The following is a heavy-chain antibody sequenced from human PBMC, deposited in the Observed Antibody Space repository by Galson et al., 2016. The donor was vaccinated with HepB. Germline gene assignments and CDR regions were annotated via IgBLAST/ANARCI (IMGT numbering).Heavy chain of an antibody. CDR3: ARGTFCSGDSCYSPAFDM. J-gene: IGHJ3*02. D-gene: IGHD2-15*01. CDR1: GFTFSSYG. Sequence: SLRLSCAASGFTFSSYGMHWVRQAPGKGLEWVAVTWFDGSNKNYVDTVRGRFTTSRDNSKNTLYLQMYTLRAEDTAVYYCARGTFCSGDSCYSPAFDMWGQGTMVTVSS. CDR2: TWFDGSNK. V-gene: IGHV3-33*01.